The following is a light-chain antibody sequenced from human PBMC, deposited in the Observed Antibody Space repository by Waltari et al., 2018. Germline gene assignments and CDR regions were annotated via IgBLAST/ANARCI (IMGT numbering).Light chain of an antibody. V-gene: IGLV2-11*01. CDR3: CSYAGSYTYV. CDR1: SSNFGTYKY. Sequence: QSALTQPRSVSGSPGQSVTISCTGTSSNFGTYKYVSWYQQHPGKAPRLIIYDVYKRPSGVPDRFSGSKSGNTASLTISGLQAEDEADYYCCSYAGSYTYVFGSVTEVTVL. CDR2: DVY. J-gene: IGLJ1*01.